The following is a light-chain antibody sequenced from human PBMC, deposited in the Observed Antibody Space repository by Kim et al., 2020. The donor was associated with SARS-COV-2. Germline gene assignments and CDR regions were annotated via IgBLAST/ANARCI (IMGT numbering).Light chain of an antibody. V-gene: IGKV1-13*02. CDR1: QGISSD. J-gene: IGKJ3*01. Sequence: AIQMTQSPSSLSASVGDRVTITCRASQGISSDLVWYQQEPGKAPKLLIYDASSLQSGVPSRFSGSGSGTDFTLTISSLQAEDFATYYCQMFNSFGPGTKVDIK. CDR2: DAS. CDR3: QMFNS.